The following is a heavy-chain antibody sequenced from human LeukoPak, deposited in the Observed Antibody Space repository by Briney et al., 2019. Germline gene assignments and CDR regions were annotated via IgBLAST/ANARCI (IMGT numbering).Heavy chain of an antibody. Sequence: GXSLRLSCAASGFTFDDYGMSWVRQAPGKGLEWVSGINWNGGSTVYADSVKGRFTISRDNAKNSLYLQMNSLRAEDTALYYCARDLRAPRGYYMDVWGKGTTVTVSS. CDR2: INWNGGST. J-gene: IGHJ6*03. CDR1: GFTFDDYG. V-gene: IGHV3-20*04. CDR3: ARDLRAPRGYYMDV.